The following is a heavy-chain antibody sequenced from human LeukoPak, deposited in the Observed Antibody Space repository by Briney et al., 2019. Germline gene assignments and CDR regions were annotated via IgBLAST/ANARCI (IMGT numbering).Heavy chain of an antibody. CDR3: ARALYDSSGYYYAGFDS. CDR1: GFPFSSHG. J-gene: IGHJ4*02. D-gene: IGHD3-22*01. CDR2: ISGSGGST. Sequence: GSLRLSCAGSGFPFSSHGMNWVRQASGKGLEWVSAISGSGGSTYYADSVKGRFTISRDNAKNSLYLQMNSLRVEDTAVYYCARALYDSSGYYYAGFDSWGQGTLVTVSS. V-gene: IGHV3-23*01.